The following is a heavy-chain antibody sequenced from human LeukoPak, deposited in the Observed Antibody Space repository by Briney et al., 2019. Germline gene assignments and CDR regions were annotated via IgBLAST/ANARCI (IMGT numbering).Heavy chain of an antibody. CDR1: GFTISTYG. CDR2: ISYDGSDK. D-gene: IGHD3-22*01. CDR3: ARVLRDYDSRAYDAFDI. V-gene: IGHV3-30*03. Sequence: GGSLRLSCAASGFTISTYGMHWVRQAPGKGREWVALISYDGSDKYYADSVKGRFTISRDNSKNTLYLQMNSLRAEDTAVYYCARVLRDYDSRAYDAFDIWGQGTMVTVSS. J-gene: IGHJ3*02.